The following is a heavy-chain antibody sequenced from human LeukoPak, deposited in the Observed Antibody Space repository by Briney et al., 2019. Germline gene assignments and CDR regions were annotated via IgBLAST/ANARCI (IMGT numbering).Heavy chain of an antibody. V-gene: IGHV4-59*01. CDR1: GGSISPYY. CDR2: IYYSGST. D-gene: IGHD2-15*01. J-gene: IGHJ5*02. CDR3: VRSKSGAYGWFDP. Sequence: SETLSLTCTVSGGSISPYYWSWIRQPPGKGLELIGEIYYSGSTSYNPSLKSQVTISVDMSKNQFSLNLSSVTAADTAVYYCVRSKSGAYGWFDPWGQGTLVTVSS.